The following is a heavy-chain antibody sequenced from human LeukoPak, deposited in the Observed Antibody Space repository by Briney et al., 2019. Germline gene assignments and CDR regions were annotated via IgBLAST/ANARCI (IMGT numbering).Heavy chain of an antibody. J-gene: IGHJ4*02. CDR2: IYHSGST. D-gene: IGHD2-15*01. CDR1: GYSISSGYY. CDR3: AREPHSVVAATHDY. V-gene: IGHV4-38-2*02. Sequence: PSETLSLTCTVSGYSISSGYYWGWIRQPPGKGLEWIGSIYHSGSTYYNPSLKSRVTISVDTSKNQFSLKLCSVTAADTAVYYCAREPHSVVAATHDYWGQGTLVTVSS.